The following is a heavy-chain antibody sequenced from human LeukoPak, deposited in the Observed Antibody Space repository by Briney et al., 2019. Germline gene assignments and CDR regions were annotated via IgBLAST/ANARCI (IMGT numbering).Heavy chain of an antibody. CDR3: ARTITIFGALGYFDY. D-gene: IGHD3-3*01. V-gene: IGHV4-31*03. Sequence: SQTLSLTCTVSGASISRGGYSWSWGRQHPGNGREWIRCIYYTGSTYYNPSLERRVTISVATSKNQFSLKVSSVTAADTAVYFCARTITIFGALGYFDYWGQGTLVTVSS. J-gene: IGHJ4*02. CDR2: IYYTGST. CDR1: GASISRGGYS.